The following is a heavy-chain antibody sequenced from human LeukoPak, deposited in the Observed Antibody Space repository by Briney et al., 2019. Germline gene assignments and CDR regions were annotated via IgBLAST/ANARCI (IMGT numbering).Heavy chain of an antibody. Sequence: ASVKVSCKASGYTFTGYYMHWVRQAPGQGLEWMGRINPNSGGTNHARKFQGRVTMTRDTSISTAYMELSRLRSDDTAVYYCARDRDGYRSKLSGFDYWGQGTLVTVSS. V-gene: IGHV1-2*06. CDR2: INPNSGGT. J-gene: IGHJ4*02. CDR3: ARDRDGYRSKLSGFDY. D-gene: IGHD5-24*01. CDR1: GYTFTGYY.